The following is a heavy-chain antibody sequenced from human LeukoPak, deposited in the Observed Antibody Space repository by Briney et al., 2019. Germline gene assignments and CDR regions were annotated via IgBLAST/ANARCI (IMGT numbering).Heavy chain of an antibody. J-gene: IGHJ5*02. V-gene: IGHV1-69*13. CDR3: ALIAAAGNWADNWFDP. CDR1: GGTFSSYA. CDR2: IIPIFGTA. Sequence: SVKVSCKSSGGTFSSYAISWVRQAPGQGLEWMGGIIPIFGTANYAQKFQGRVTITADEPTITAYMELSSLRSEDTAVYYCALIAAAGNWADNWFDPWGQGTLVTVSS. D-gene: IGHD6-13*01.